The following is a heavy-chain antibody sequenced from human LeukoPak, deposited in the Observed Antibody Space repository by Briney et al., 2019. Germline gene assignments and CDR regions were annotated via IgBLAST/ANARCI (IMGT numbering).Heavy chain of an antibody. CDR1: GYTFTAFS. D-gene: IGHD3-10*01. V-gene: IGHV1-2*02. Sequence: GASVKVSCAASGYTFTAFSMHWLRQAPGQGLEWIASIHPSSGDTNYAHTFQGRVTITRDKSINTAYMYLNSLRSDDKAVYYCGRDGESGSGSNYKGCFDYWGQGALVTVSS. CDR3: GRDGESGSGSNYKGCFDY. J-gene: IGHJ4*02. CDR2: IHPSSGDT.